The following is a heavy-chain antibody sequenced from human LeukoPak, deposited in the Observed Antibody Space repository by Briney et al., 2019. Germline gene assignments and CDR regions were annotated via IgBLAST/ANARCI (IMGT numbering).Heavy chain of an antibody. D-gene: IGHD6-6*01. CDR1: GFTFSSYA. J-gene: IGHJ4*02. Sequence: GGSLRLSCAASGFTFSSYAMHWVRQAPGKGLEWVAVISYDGSKKYYADSVKGRFTISRDNSKNTLYLQMNSLRAEDTAVYFCARDPYSSSSHFDYWGQGTLVTVSS. CDR3: ARDPYSSSSHFDY. CDR2: ISYDGSKK. V-gene: IGHV3-30*01.